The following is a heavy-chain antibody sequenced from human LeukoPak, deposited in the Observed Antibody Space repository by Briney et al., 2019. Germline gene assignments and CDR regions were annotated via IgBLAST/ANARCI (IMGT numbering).Heavy chain of an antibody. J-gene: IGHJ4*02. CDR3: ARGRVLRFLEWLFYFDY. CDR2: ISPSGSP. D-gene: IGHD3-3*01. Sequence: PSETLSLTCAGYGGSFSGRWWSWIRQPPGKGLEWIGEISPSGSPNYNPSLKNRVSISLDTSKNQFSLKLSSVTAADTAVYYCARGRVLRFLEWLFYFDYWGQGTLVTVSS. CDR1: GGSFSGRW. V-gene: IGHV4-34*01.